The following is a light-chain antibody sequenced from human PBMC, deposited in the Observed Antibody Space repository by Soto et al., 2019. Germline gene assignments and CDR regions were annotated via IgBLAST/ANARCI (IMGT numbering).Light chain of an antibody. CDR1: GSNIGTNY. Sequence: QSVLTQPPSVSAAPGQKVNISCSGSGSNIGTNYVSWYQHLPGTAPKLLIYDNNQRPSGIPDRFSGSKSGPSATLGITGLPTGDEADYYCGTWDSSLSAGVFGGGTKLTVL. V-gene: IGLV1-51*01. CDR2: DNN. CDR3: GTWDSSLSAGV. J-gene: IGLJ3*02.